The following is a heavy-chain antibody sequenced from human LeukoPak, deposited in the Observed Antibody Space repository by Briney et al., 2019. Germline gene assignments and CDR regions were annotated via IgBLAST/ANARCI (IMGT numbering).Heavy chain of an antibody. Sequence: SETLSLTCAVSGYSISSGYYWGWIRPPPGKGLEWIGTIYHSGSTYYNPSLKSRVTISVDTSKNQFSPKLTSVTPADTAVYYCARTVKYYDFWSGYPNRFDLWGQGTLVTVSS. V-gene: IGHV4-38-2*01. D-gene: IGHD3-3*01. CDR1: GYSISSGYY. CDR3: ARTVKYYDFWSGYPNRFDL. J-gene: IGHJ5*02. CDR2: IYHSGST.